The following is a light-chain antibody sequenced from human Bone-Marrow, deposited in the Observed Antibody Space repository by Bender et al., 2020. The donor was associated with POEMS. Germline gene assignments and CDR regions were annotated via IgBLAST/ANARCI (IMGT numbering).Light chain of an antibody. V-gene: IGLV2-8*01. CDR3: SSYAGSNNKV. CDR1: SSDIGGYNF. Sequence: QSALTQPASVSGSPGRSITISCTGASSDIGGYNFVSWYQQHPGKAPKLMIYEVSKRPSGVPDRFSGSKSGNTASLTVSGLQAEDEADYYCSSYAGSNNKVFGTGTKVTVL. CDR2: EVS. J-gene: IGLJ1*01.